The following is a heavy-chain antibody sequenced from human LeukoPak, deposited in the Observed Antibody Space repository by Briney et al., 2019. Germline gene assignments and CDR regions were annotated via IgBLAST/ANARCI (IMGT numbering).Heavy chain of an antibody. J-gene: IGHJ4*02. CDR2: ISGDGTST. V-gene: IGHV3-43*02. D-gene: IGHD3-10*01. Sequence: GGSLRLSCTASGFTFDDYAMHWVRQAPGRGLEWLSLISGDGTSTYYADSVKGRFTASRDNSKTSQYLQMSSLRADDTAFYYCARGRFGEFSKSLDFWGQGTLVTVSS. CDR3: ARGRFGEFSKSLDF. CDR1: GFTFDDYA.